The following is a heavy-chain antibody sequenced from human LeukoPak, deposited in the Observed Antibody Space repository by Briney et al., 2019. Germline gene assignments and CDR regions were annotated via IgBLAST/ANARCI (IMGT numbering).Heavy chain of an antibody. CDR2: SIPIFGTA. D-gene: IGHD6-6*01. CDR3: ASLNSSSYYYYYYMDV. CDR1: EGTFSSNA. V-gene: IGHV1-69*05. J-gene: IGHJ6*03. Sequence: SVKFSCKASEGTFSSNATSWVRKAPGQGLEWMGASIPIFGTANNAQKFQGRVTITTDESTSTAYMELSSLRSEDTAVYYCASLNSSSYYYYYYMDVWGKGTTVTVSS.